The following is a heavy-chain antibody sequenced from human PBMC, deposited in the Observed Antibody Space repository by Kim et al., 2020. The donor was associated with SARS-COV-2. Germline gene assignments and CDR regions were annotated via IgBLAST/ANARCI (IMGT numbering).Heavy chain of an antibody. CDR2: T. CDR3: ARAYIAGYWDY. Sequence: TKFSQKFQGRVTIFRDTSAGTAYMELSSLRSEDTAVYYCARAYIAGYWDYWGQGTLVTVSS. V-gene: IGHV1-3*01. D-gene: IGHD3-22*01. J-gene: IGHJ4*02.